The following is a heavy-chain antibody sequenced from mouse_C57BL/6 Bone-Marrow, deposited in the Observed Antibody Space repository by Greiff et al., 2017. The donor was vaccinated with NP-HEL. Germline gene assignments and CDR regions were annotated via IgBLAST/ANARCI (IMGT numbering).Heavy chain of an antibody. D-gene: IGHD1-1*01. V-gene: IGHV14-4*01. Sequence: VQLQQSGAELVRPGASVKLSCTASGFNIKDDYMHWVKQRPEQGLEWIGWIDPENGDTEYASKFQGKAPITADTSSNTAYLQLSSLTSEDNAVYYCTLQFITTVVTFDYWGQGTTLTVSS. CDR3: TLQFITTVVTFDY. J-gene: IGHJ2*01. CDR1: GFNIKDDY. CDR2: IDPENGDT.